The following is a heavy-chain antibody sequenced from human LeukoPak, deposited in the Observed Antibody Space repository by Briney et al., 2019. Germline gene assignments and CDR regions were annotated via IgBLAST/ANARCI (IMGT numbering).Heavy chain of an antibody. D-gene: IGHD3-3*01. CDR1: GYTFTSYG. Sequence: GASVKVSCKASGYTFTSYGISWVRQAPGQGLEWMGWISAYNGNTNYAQKLQGRVTMTTDTSTSTAYMELRSLRSDDTAVYYCARGVRFLEWLSRNYYYYGMDVWGQGTTAAVSS. V-gene: IGHV1-18*01. J-gene: IGHJ6*02. CDR3: ARGVRFLEWLSRNYYYYGMDV. CDR2: ISAYNGNT.